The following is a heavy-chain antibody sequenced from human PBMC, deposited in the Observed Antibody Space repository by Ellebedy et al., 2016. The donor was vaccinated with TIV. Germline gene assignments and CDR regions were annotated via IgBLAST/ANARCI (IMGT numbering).Heavy chain of an antibody. CDR1: GGSISGTYTSYY. J-gene: IGHJ2*01. V-gene: IGHV4-39*07. CDR2: IYDSGGT. D-gene: IGHD6-19*01. Sequence: SETLSLXCNVSGGSISGTYTSYYWGWIRQPPGKGLEWIGSIYDSGGTHYNPSLKSRVTISVDTSKNQFSLKLSSVTAADTAVYYCAGSIAVAGDLVGDWYFDLWGRGTLVTVSS. CDR3: AGSIAVAGDLVGDWYFDL.